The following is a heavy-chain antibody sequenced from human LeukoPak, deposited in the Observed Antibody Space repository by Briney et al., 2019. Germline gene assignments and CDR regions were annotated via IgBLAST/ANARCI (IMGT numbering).Heavy chain of an antibody. CDR3: ARANTDMVFLFDY. CDR2: IYIGGST. CDR1: GFTFSSYS. J-gene: IGHJ4*02. D-gene: IGHD5-18*01. V-gene: IGHV3-66*01. Sequence: GGSLRLSCAASGFTFSSYSMTWVRQAPGKGLEWVSVIYIGGSTSYADSVKGRFTISRDNSKNTLYLQMNSLRAEDTAVYYCARANTDMVFLFDYWGQGTLVTVSS.